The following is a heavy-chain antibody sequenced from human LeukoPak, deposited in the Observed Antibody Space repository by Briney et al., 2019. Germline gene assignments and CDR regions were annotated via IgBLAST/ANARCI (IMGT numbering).Heavy chain of an antibody. CDR3: ARYSSGWGPDAFDI. CDR2: IRYSASDT. CDR1: GFTFSHYG. J-gene: IGHJ3*02. Sequence: GGSLRLSCAASGFTFSHYGMHWVRQAPGKGLEWVAFIRYSASDTYYADSVKGRFTISRDNSKNTLYLQMGSLRAEDMAVYYCARYSSGWGPDAFDIWGQGTMVTVSS. V-gene: IGHV3-30*02. D-gene: IGHD6-19*01.